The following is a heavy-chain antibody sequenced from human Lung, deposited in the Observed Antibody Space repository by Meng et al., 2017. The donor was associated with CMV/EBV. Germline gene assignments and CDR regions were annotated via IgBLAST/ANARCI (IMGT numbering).Heavy chain of an antibody. CDR1: GYIFTKYG. D-gene: IGHD6-19*01. J-gene: IGHJ4*02. V-gene: IGHV1-18*01. CDR3: ARDAGTIAVSGIGDY. CDR2: ISAYNGDT. Sequence: ASVKVSCKASGYIFTKYGINWMRQAPGQGPEWMGWISAYNGDTMYAQKVQGRATMTTDTSSSTAFMELRGLRSDDTAVYYCARDAGTIAVSGIGDYWGQGTLVTVSS.